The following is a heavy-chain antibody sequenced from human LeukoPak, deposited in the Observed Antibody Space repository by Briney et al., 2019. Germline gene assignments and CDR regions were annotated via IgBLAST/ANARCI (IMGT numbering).Heavy chain of an antibody. J-gene: IGHJ4*02. Sequence: PGGSLRLSCAASGFTFSSYSMNWVRQAPGKGLEWVSSISSSSSYIYYADSVKGRFTISRDNAKNSLYLQMNSLRAEDTAVYYCARDLSWTVAGYMDVWGQGTLVTVSS. CDR2: ISSSSSYI. V-gene: IGHV3-21*01. CDR3: ARDLSWTVAGYMDV. D-gene: IGHD5-24*01. CDR1: GFTFSSYS.